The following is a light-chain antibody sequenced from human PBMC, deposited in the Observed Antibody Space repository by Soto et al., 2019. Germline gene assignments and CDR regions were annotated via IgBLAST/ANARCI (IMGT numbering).Light chain of an antibody. CDR1: SSDVGSYNL. CDR2: EGT. CDR3: YSYAGENLYV. Sequence: QSALTQPASVSASPGQSITLPCTGTSSDVGSYNLVSWFQQHPGKVPKLLIYEGTKRSSGLSDRFSGSKSGNTASLTISGLQAEDEADYYCYSYAGENLYVFGTGTKVTVL. V-gene: IGLV2-23*01. J-gene: IGLJ1*01.